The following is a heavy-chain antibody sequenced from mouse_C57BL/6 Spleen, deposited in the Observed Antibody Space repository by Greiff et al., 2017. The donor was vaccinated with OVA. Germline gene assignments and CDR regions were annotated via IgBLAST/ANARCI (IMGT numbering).Heavy chain of an antibody. V-gene: IGHV1-80*01. CDR1: GYAFSSYW. Sequence: VKLMESGAELVKPGASVKISCKASGYAFSSYWMNWVKQRPGKGLEWIGQIYPGDGDTNYNGKFKGKATLTADKSSSTAYMQLSSLTSEDSAVYFCAVSSLYYFDYWGQGTTLTVSS. CDR3: AVSSLYYFDY. D-gene: IGHD1-1*01. CDR2: IYPGDGDT. J-gene: IGHJ2*01.